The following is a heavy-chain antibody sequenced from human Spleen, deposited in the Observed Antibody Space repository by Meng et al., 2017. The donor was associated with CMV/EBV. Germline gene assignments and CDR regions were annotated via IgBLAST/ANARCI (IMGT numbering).Heavy chain of an antibody. Sequence: GGSLRLSCAASGFIFSIYAMSWARQAPGKGLEWVSSINGGGDSTYYADSVKGRFTISRDNSKDTLFLQMNSLRAEDTAVYYCAKLGVRWETNDYWGQGMLVTVSS. CDR3: AKLGVRWETNDY. CDR1: GFIFSIYA. D-gene: IGHD1-26*01. CDR2: INGGGDST. J-gene: IGHJ4*02. V-gene: IGHV3-23*01.